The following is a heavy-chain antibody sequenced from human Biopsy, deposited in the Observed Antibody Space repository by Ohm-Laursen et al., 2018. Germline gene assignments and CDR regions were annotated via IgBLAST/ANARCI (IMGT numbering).Heavy chain of an antibody. Sequence: SLRLPCAASGFTLSYYSMTWVRQAPGKGLEWVSSIRSGGDYMLYADSVKGRFTISRDNAKNSLYLQMNSLRAEDTAVYYCARDQRGPSLLEAKLTPNYFDYWGRGSLVTVSS. J-gene: IGHJ4*02. D-gene: IGHD1-1*01. V-gene: IGHV3-21*01. CDR2: IRSGGDYM. CDR1: GFTLSYYS. CDR3: ARDQRGPSLLEAKLTPNYFDY.